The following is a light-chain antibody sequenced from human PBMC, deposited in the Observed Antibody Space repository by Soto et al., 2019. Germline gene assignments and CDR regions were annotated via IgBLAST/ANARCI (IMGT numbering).Light chain of an antibody. CDR1: QSVSSSY. CDR3: QQYGSSPRT. V-gene: IGKV3-20*01. CDR2: DAS. J-gene: IGKJ1*01. Sequence: EIVLTQSPGTLSLSPGERATLSCRASQSVSSSYLAWYQQKPGQAPRLLISDASSRATGIPDRFSGSGSGTDFTLSISRLEPEDCAVYYCQQYGSSPRTFGQGTKVDIK.